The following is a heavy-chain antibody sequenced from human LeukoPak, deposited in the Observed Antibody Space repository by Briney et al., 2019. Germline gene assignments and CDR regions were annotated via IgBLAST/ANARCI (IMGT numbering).Heavy chain of an antibody. V-gene: IGHV3-53*01. CDR2: IYSGGDT. D-gene: IGHD3-10*01. J-gene: IGHJ4*02. Sequence: PGGSLRLSCAASGFTVSGKYMSWVRQAPGKGLEWISLIYSGGDTYYPDSVRGRFTISRDNSKNTLYLQVNSLRAEDTAVYYCAKDQSGYGSGSYYNYAFDYWGQGTLVTVSS. CDR3: AKDQSGYGSGSYYNYAFDY. CDR1: GFTVSGKY.